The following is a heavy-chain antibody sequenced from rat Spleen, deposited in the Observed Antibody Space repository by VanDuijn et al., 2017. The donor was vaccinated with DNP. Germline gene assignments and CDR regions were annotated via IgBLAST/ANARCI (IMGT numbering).Heavy chain of an antibody. V-gene: IGHV5-22*01. D-gene: IGHD1-1*01. CDR3: AATTGYWFAY. J-gene: IGHJ3*01. CDR2: ISYEGSST. Sequence: VQQSGGGLVEPGRSMKLSCVASGIIFSDCDMAWVRQAPKKGLEWVASISYEGSSTYYGDSVKGRFTGSRDNAKSTLYLQMDSLRSEDTATYYCAATTGYWFAYWGQGTLVTVSS. CDR1: GIIFSDCD.